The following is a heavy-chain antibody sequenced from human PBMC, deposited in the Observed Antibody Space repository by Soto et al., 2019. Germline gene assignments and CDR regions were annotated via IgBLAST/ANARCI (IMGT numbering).Heavy chain of an antibody. CDR3: ARWAGQVRDYGGPFDY. V-gene: IGHV1-18*04. D-gene: IGHD4-17*01. CDR2: ISTYNTNT. J-gene: IGHJ4*02. CDR1: GERFTTYG. Sequence: ASVKVSCKASGERFTTYGISWVLQSPLQGLEWMGWISTYNTNTNYAPKFQGRLLLTTDTSTTTAHMELRSLRPDDTAVYYCARWAGQVRDYGGPFDYWGQGTLVTVSS.